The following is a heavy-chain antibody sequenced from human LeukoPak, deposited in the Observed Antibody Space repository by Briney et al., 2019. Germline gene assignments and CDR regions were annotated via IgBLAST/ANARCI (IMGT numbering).Heavy chain of an antibody. CDR2: IYLGDSHT. CDR1: GHSITSYW. Sequence: GESLKISCKGPGHSITSYWIGWVRQMPGKGLEWMGIIYLGDSHTIYSPSFQGQVTISADKSISTAYLQWSSLKASDTAMYFCARHPSYYSGWPLDYWGQGTLVTVSS. V-gene: IGHV5-51*01. CDR3: ARHPSYYSGWPLDY. J-gene: IGHJ4*02. D-gene: IGHD6-19*01.